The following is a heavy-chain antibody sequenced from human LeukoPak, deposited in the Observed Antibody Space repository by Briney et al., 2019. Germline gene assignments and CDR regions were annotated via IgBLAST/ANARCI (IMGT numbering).Heavy chain of an antibody. CDR2: IFYSGST. D-gene: IGHD1-7*01. Sequence: PSETLSLTCTVSGGSISTSSYYWGWVRQPPGKGLEWIGNIFYSGSTYYSPSLKSRVTISVDTSKNQFSLGLSSVTAADTAVYYCARVLDWNYGSCVDVWGKGTTVTVSS. V-gene: IGHV4-39*07. J-gene: IGHJ6*04. CDR1: GGSISTSSYY. CDR3: ARVLDWNYGSCVDV.